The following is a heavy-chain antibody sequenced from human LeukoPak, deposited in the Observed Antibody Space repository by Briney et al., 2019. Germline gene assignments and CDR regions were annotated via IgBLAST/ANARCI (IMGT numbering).Heavy chain of an antibody. V-gene: IGHV3-53*05. CDR1: GFTVNSTY. Sequence: GGSLRLSCAASGFTVNSTYMNWVRQAPGKGLEWVSVIYTGDGTYYADSVKGRFTISRDNSKNTLYLQMNSLRAEDTAVYYCARDREGSSGWRIYYYYYYGMDVWGQGTTVTVSS. D-gene: IGHD6-19*01. CDR2: IYTGDGT. CDR3: ARDREGSSGWRIYYYYYYGMDV. J-gene: IGHJ6*02.